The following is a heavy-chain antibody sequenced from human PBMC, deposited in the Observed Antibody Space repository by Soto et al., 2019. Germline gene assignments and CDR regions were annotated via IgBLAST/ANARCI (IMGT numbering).Heavy chain of an antibody. CDR3: ARGPLYVEMATAYDYGMEV. Sequence: ASVKVSCKASGYTFTSYAMHWVRQAPGQRLEWMGWINAGNGNTKYSQKFQGRVTITRDTSASTAYMELSSLRSEDTAVYYCARGPLYVEMATAYDYGMEVWGEGTTVTVSS. V-gene: IGHV1-3*01. D-gene: IGHD5-18*01. J-gene: IGHJ6*04. CDR1: GYTFTSYA. CDR2: INAGNGNT.